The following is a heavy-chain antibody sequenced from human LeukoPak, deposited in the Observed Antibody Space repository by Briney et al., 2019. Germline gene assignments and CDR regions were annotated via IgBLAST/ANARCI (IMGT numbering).Heavy chain of an antibody. V-gene: IGHV3-66*02. J-gene: IGHJ4*02. Sequence: PGGSLRLSCAASGFTVSSNYMSWVRQAPGKGLEWVSIIYSGGSTYYADSVKGRFTISRDNSKNTLYLQMNSLRAEDTAVYYCARLGGTTVTPEAFDYWGQGTLVTVSS. CDR1: GFTVSSNY. D-gene: IGHD4-11*01. CDR2: IYSGGST. CDR3: ARLGGTTVTPEAFDY.